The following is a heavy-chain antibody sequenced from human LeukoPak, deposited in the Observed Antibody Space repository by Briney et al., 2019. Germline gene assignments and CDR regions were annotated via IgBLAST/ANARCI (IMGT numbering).Heavy chain of an antibody. CDR3: ARDHHSYGSGSYDDAFDI. CDR1: GFTFSSYA. V-gene: IGHV3-30*04. D-gene: IGHD3-10*01. CDR2: ISYDGSKK. Sequence: PGRSLRLSCAASGFTFSSYAMHWVRQAPGKGLEWVAIISYDGSKKIYADSVKGRFTISRDNSKNTLYLQMSSLRAEDTAVYYCARDHHSYGSGSYDDAFDIWGQGTMVTVSS. J-gene: IGHJ3*02.